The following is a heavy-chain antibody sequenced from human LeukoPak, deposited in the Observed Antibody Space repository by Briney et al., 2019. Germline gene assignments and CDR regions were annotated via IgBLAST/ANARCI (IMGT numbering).Heavy chain of an antibody. D-gene: IGHD3-22*01. CDR3: ARFFGYYDSSATGWFDP. V-gene: IGHV4-38-2*01. CDR1: GSSISSGYY. Sequence: PSETLSLTCAVSGSSISSGYYWGWIRQPPGKGLEWIGSIYHGGTTYYNPSLKSRVTISVDTSKNQFSLKLSSVTAADTAVYYCARFFGYYDSSATGWFDPWGQGTLVTVSS. CDR2: IYHGGTT. J-gene: IGHJ5*02.